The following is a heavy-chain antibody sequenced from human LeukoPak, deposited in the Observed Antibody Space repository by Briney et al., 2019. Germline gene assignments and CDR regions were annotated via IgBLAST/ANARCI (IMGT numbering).Heavy chain of an antibody. CDR3: AVRGYYYVYYFDY. V-gene: IGHV3-23*01. J-gene: IGHJ4*02. Sequence: GWSVSLSCVASLFSFSRYSMSWLRQAPGAGLEGVSGSSCSGGSTYYADSVKGRFTISRDNSKNPLYLQMNSLRAEDTAVYYCAVRGYYYVYYFDYWGQGTLVTVSS. CDR1: LFSFSRYS. D-gene: IGHD3-22*01. CDR2: SSCSGGST.